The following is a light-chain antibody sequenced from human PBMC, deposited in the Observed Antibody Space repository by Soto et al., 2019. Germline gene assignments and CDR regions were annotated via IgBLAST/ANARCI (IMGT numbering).Light chain of an antibody. CDR1: QDISNY. CDR3: QQYDNLPPFT. Sequence: DIQMTQSPSSLSASVGDRVTITCQASQDISNYLNWYQQKPGKAPKLLIYDASNLETVVPSRFSGSGSGPDFTFTISSLQPEDIATYYCQQYDNLPPFTFCPGTKVDIK. V-gene: IGKV1-33*01. CDR2: DAS. J-gene: IGKJ3*01.